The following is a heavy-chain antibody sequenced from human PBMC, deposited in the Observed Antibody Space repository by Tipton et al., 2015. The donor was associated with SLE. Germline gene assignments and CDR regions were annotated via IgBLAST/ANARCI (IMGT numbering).Heavy chain of an antibody. CDR1: GFSFSYYW. V-gene: IGHV3-7*03. CDR3: ARDSKVSSNQAYFAP. CDR2: INQDGSEK. J-gene: IGHJ5*02. Sequence: QLVQSGGGLVQPGQSLRLSCEVSGFSFSYYWMSWVRQVPGKGLEWVANINQDGSEKYYVDSLKGRVSISRDNSKNSLYLQINGLRDEDSAVYYCARDSKVSSNQAYFAPWGQGTLVTVS. D-gene: IGHD5/OR15-5a*01.